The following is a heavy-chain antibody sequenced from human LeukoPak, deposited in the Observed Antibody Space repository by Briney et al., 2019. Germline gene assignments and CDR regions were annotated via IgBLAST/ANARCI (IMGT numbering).Heavy chain of an antibody. CDR3: VVESSSYRSIGN. V-gene: IGHV4-34*01. CDR2: INHSGST. J-gene: IGHJ4*02. Sequence: PSETLSLTCAVYGGSFSGYYWSWIRQPPGKGLEWIGEINHSGSTNYNPSLKSRVTISVDTSKNQFSLKLSSVTAADTAVYYCVVESSSYRSIGNWGLGTLVTVSS. CDR1: GGSFSGYY. D-gene: IGHD3-22*01.